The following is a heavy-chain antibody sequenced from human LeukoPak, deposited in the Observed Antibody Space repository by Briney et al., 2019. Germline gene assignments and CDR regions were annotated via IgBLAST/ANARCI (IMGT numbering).Heavy chain of an antibody. V-gene: IGHV3-9*01. CDR3: VFSDGGY. Sequence: GGSLRLSCAASGFTFDDYAMHWVRHAPGKGLEWVSGISWNSGSIGYADSVKGRFTISRDNAKNSLYLQMNSLRAEDTALYYCVFSDGGYWGQGTLVTVSS. CDR1: GFTFDDYA. D-gene: IGHD3-16*01. CDR2: ISWNSGSI. J-gene: IGHJ4*02.